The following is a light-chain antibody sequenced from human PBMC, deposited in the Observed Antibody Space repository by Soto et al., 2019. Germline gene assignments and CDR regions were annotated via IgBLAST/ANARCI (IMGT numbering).Light chain of an antibody. Sequence: QSVLTQPPSASGFPGQSVTISCTGTSSDVGYYGYVSWYQQHPGKAPKLVIYEVTKRPSGVPDRVSASKSGNTASLTVSGLRAEDEADYYCSSYAGSNNFVFGSGTKVT. J-gene: IGLJ1*01. CDR1: SSDVGYYGY. V-gene: IGLV2-8*01. CDR2: EVT. CDR3: SSYAGSNNFV.